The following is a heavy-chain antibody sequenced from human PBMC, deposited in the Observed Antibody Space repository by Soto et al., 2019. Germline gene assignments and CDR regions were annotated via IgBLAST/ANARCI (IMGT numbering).Heavy chain of an antibody. Sequence: QLQLQESGSGLVKPSQTLSLTCAVSGGSISSGNSYSWSWIRQPLGKGLEWIGSISHTGSTSYNPSPKGRVSMSVDKSKNQFSLKLSSVTAADTAVYFCARAVAPYLGTWFDPWGQGTLVSVSS. CDR1: GGSISSGNSYS. J-gene: IGHJ5*02. CDR2: ISHTGST. D-gene: IGHD3-16*01. V-gene: IGHV4-30-2*01. CDR3: ARAVAPYLGTWFDP.